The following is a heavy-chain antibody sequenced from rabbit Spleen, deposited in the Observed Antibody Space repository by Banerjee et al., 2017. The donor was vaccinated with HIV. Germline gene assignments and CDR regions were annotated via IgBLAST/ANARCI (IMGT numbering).Heavy chain of an antibody. CDR3: ARDLAGYVGFGYISYLDL. V-gene: IGHV1S43*01. CDR1: AFSFSDRDV. CDR2: IATRDGNT. D-gene: IGHD4-2*01. J-gene: IGHJ4*01. Sequence: QEQLVESGGGLVQPGGSLKLSCKASAFSFSDRDVMCWVRQAPGKGLELIAWIATRDGNTWYATWVNGRFTISRSTSLNTVDLKMTSLTAADTATYFCARDLAGYVGFGYISYLDLWGPGTLVTVS.